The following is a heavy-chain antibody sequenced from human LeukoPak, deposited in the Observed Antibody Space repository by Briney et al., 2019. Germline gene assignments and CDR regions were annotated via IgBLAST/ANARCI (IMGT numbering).Heavy chain of an antibody. D-gene: IGHD6-19*01. J-gene: IGHJ4*02. V-gene: IGHV3-53*01. Sequence: GGSLRLSCAASGFIVSSNYMSWVRQAPGKGLEWVSIIYSGGSTYYADSVKGRFAISRDNSKNTLYLQMNSLRAEDTAVYYCASGQYSSGWYYFDYWGQGTLVTVSS. CDR2: IYSGGST. CDR1: GFIVSSNY. CDR3: ASGQYSSGWYYFDY.